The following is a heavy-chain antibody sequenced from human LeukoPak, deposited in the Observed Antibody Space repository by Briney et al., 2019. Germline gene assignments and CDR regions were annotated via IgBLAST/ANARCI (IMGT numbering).Heavy chain of an antibody. Sequence: PGGSLRLSCAASGFTFSRYWMHWVRQAPGKGLVWVSRINTDGSGTIYADSVKGRFTISRDNAQDTLYLQMKSLRAEDTAVYFCARDPPPYNSGWFLWGQGTLVTVSS. CDR1: GFTFSRYW. V-gene: IGHV3-74*01. CDR3: ARDPPPYNSGWFL. D-gene: IGHD6-19*01. CDR2: INTDGSGT. J-gene: IGHJ4*02.